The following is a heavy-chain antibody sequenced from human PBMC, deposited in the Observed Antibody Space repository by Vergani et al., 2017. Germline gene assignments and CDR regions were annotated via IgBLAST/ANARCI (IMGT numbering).Heavy chain of an antibody. D-gene: IGHD2-2*01. CDR1: GFTFNHYA. V-gene: IGHV3-23*01. CDR3: AKVCGSTSCPYGGGAFDV. CDR2: ISGSGGST. Sequence: EVQLLESGGDLVQPGGSLRLSCAASGFTFNHYAMNWVRQAPGKGLELVSGISGSGGSTYYAGSVKGRFTISRDNSKNTLYLQMTDLRAEDTATYYCAKVCGSTSCPYGGGAFDVWGHGTMVTVSS. J-gene: IGHJ3*01.